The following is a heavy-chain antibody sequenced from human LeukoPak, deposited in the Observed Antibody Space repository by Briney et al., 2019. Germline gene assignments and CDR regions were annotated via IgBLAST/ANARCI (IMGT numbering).Heavy chain of an antibody. V-gene: IGHV3-33*01. CDR3: TTLTMILVHDDY. CDR1: GFTFSSYG. J-gene: IGHJ4*02. D-gene: IGHD3-22*01. Sequence: GRSLRLSCAASGFTFSSYGMHWVRQAPGKGLEWVAVIWHDGSDKYYADSVKGRFTISRDNSRNTLFLQMNSLRADDTAVYYCTTLTMILVHDDYWGQGTLVTVSS. CDR2: IWHDGSDK.